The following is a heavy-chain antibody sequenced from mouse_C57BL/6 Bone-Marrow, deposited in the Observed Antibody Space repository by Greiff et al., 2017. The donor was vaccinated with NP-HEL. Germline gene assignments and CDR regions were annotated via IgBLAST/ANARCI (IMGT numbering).Heavy chain of an antibody. CDR3: ARRGIYYGYDGCAY. Sequence: QVQLQQPGAELVKPGASVKMSCKASGYTFTSYWITWVKQRPGQGLEWIGDIYPGSGSTNYNEKFKSKATLTVDTSSSTAYMQLSSLTSEDSAVYYCARRGIYYGYDGCAYWGQGTLVTVSA. J-gene: IGHJ3*01. CDR2: IYPGSGST. V-gene: IGHV1-55*01. D-gene: IGHD2-2*01. CDR1: GYTFTSYW.